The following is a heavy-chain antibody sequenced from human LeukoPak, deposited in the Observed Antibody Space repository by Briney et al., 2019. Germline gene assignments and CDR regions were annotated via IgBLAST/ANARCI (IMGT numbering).Heavy chain of an antibody. D-gene: IGHD2-2*01. CDR2: INSDGSST. V-gene: IGHV3-74*01. CDR1: GFTFSSHW. CDR3: ARGTVVVPAAITVY. Sequence: GGSLRLSCAASGFTFSSHWMHWVRQAPGKGLVWVSRINSDGSSTSYADSVKGRFTISRDNAKNTLYLQMNSLRAEDTAVYYCARGTVVVPAAITVYWGQGTLVTVSS. J-gene: IGHJ4*02.